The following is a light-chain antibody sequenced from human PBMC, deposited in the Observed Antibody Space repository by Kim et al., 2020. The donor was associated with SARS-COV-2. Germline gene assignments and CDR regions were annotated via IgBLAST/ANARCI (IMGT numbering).Light chain of an antibody. J-gene: IGLJ2*01. Sequence: LGQTVRITCHGDSLRNYYATWYQQKPGQTPVLVFFGKNNRPSGIPDRFSGSSSGSTASLTITEAQAEDEADYYCNSRDNTANHLIFGGGTQLTVL. CDR1: SLRNYY. CDR2: GKN. CDR3: NSRDNTANHLI. V-gene: IGLV3-19*01.